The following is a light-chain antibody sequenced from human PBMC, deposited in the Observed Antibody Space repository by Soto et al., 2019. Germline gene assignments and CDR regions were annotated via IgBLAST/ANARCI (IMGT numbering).Light chain of an antibody. Sequence: DIQMTQSPSTLSASVGDRVTITCRASQTISRWLAWYKQKPGKAPKLLIYDASSLESGVPSRFSGSGSGTEFTLTISSLQPDDFETYYCQQYNSYSPAFGQGTKVDIK. J-gene: IGKJ1*01. CDR3: QQYNSYSPA. CDR1: QTISRW. V-gene: IGKV1-5*01. CDR2: DAS.